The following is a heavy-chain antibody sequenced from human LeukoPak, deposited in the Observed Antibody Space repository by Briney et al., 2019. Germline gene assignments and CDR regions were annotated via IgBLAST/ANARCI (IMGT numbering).Heavy chain of an antibody. V-gene: IGHV1-2*06. D-gene: IGHD3-10*01. J-gene: IGHJ5*02. CDR2: INPNSGGT. Sequence: PPASVKVSCKASGYTFTGYYMHWVRQAPGQGLEWMGRINPNSGGTNSAQKFQGRVTMTKDTSISTGYMELSRLRSDDTAVYYCARAPLGYNWFDPWGQGTLVTVSS. CDR3: ARAPLGYNWFDP. CDR1: GYTFTGYY.